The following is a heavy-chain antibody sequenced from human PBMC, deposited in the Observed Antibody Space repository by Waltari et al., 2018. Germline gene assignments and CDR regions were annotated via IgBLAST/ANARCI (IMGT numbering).Heavy chain of an antibody. CDR3: AKGVSLIQEYFQH. CDR2: ISGSGGST. CDR1: GFTFSSYA. D-gene: IGHD2-21*01. J-gene: IGHJ1*01. V-gene: IGHV3-23*01. Sequence: EVQLLESGGGLVQPGGSLRLSCAASGFTFSSYAMSWVRQAPGKGLEWVSAISGSGGSTYYADPGKGRFTIARDNSKNTLYLQMNSLRAEDTAVYYCAKGVSLIQEYFQHWGQGTLVTVSS.